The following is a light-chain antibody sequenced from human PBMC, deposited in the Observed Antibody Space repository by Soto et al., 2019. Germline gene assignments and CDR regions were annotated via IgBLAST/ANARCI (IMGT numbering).Light chain of an antibody. CDR1: GSDIAVYDF. Sequence: QSVLTQPPSASGSPGQSVTISCAGTGSDIAVYDFVSWYQQHPDKAPKLIIYEVHKRPSGVPDRFSASKSGSTASLTVSGLQAEDEADYYCSSFAGDNTVVFGGGTQLTVL. J-gene: IGLJ2*01. CDR2: EVH. CDR3: SSFAGDNTVV. V-gene: IGLV2-8*01.